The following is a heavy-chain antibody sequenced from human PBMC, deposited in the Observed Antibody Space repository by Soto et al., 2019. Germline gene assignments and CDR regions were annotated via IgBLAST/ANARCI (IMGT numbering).Heavy chain of an antibody. CDR2: IYYSGST. CDR3: ARRDFWSGYFDY. CDR1: GGSISSSSYY. J-gene: IGHJ4*02. D-gene: IGHD3-3*01. Sequence: LETLSLTCAVSGGSISSSSYYWGWIRQPPGKGLEWIGSIYYSGSTYYNPSLKSRVTISVDTSKNQFSLKLSSVTAADTAVYYCARRDFWSGYFDYWGQGTLVTVSS. V-gene: IGHV4-39*01.